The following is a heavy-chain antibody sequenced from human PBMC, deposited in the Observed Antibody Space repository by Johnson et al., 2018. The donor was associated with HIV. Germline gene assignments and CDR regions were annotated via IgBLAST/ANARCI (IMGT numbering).Heavy chain of an antibody. D-gene: IGHD3-22*01. J-gene: IGHJ3*02. V-gene: IGHV3-30*04. CDR1: GFTFSSYA. CDR2: ISYDGSNT. Sequence: QVQLVESGGGVVQPGRSLRLSCAASGFTFSSYAMHWVRQAPGKGLEGVAVISYDGSNTYYADSVKGRFTISRDNSKNTLYLQMNSLRAEDTAVYFCAKSAIATYYDSRGYRFTGQHDAFDIWGQGTMVTVAS. CDR3: AKSAIATYYDSRGYRFTGQHDAFDI.